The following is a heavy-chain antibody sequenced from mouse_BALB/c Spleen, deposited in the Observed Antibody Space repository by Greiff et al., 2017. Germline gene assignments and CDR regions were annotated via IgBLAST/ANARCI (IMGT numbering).Heavy chain of an antibody. Sequence: VQLQQPGAELVKPGAPVKLSCKASGYTFTSYWMNWVKQRPGRGLEWIGRIDPSDSETHYNQKFKDKATLTVDKSSSTAYIQLSSLTSEDSAVYYCAGRGPYYAMDYWGQGTSVTVSS. V-gene: IGHV1-69*02. CDR1: GYTFTSYW. J-gene: IGHJ4*01. CDR3: AGRGPYYAMDY. CDR2: IDPSDSET.